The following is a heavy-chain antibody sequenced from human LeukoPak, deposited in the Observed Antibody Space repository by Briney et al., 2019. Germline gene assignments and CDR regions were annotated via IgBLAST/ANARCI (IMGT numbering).Heavy chain of an antibody. CDR3: APDPNKWLRNY. CDR1: GFTFSSYA. CDR2: ISGSGDST. V-gene: IGHV3-23*01. D-gene: IGHD5-12*01. J-gene: IGHJ4*02. Sequence: GGSLRLSCAASGFTFSSYAMSWVRQAPGKGLECVSVISGSGDSTYYADSVKGRFTISRDNSKNTLYLQMNSLRAEDTAVYYCAPDPNKWLRNYWGQGTLVTVSS.